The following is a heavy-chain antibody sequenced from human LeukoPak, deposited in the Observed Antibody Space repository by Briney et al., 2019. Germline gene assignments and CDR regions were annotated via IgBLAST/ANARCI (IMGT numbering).Heavy chain of an antibody. CDR2: INPNSGGT. CDR1: GYTFTGYY. D-gene: IGHD6-6*01. J-gene: IGHJ4*02. CDR3: ARDPTYSSSSGY. Sequence: ASVKVSCKASGYTFTGYYMHWVRQAPGQGLEWMGRINPNSGGTNYAQKFQGRVTMTRGTSISTAYMELSRLRSDDTAVYYCARDPTYSSSSGYWGQGTLVTVSS. V-gene: IGHV1-2*06.